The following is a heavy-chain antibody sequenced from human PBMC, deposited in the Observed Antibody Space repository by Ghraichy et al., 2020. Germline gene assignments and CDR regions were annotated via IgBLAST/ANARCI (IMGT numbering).Heavy chain of an antibody. CDR3: AREEYYYDSSDNSPGYGMDF. D-gene: IGHD3-22*01. V-gene: IGHV3-21*01. Sequence: GGSLRLSCAASGFTFTNYAMNWVRQAPGKGLEWVSFTNSSGGYIYYADSVKGRFTISRDNAKNSLFLQMNSLRAEDTGVYYCAREEYYYDSSDNSPGYGMDFWGQGTTVTVSS. CDR2: TNSSGGYI. J-gene: IGHJ6*02. CDR1: GFTFTNYA.